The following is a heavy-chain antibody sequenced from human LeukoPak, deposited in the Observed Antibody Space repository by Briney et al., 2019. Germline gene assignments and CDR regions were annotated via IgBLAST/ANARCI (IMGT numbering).Heavy chain of an antibody. V-gene: IGHV4-39*07. Sequence: MASETLSLTCTVSGRSISSSSYYWGWIRQPPGKGLEWIGSIYYSGSTYYNPSRKGRVTISVDTSKNQFSLKLSSVTAADTAVYYCARAGWVGYYFDYWGQGTLVTVSS. CDR2: IYYSGST. J-gene: IGHJ4*02. D-gene: IGHD1-26*01. CDR3: ARAGWVGYYFDY. CDR1: GRSISSSSYY.